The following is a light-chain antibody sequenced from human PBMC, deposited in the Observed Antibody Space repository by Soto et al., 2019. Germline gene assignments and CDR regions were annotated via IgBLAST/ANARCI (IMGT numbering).Light chain of an antibody. Sequence: EIVMKQSPATLSVSTGERATLSCRASQSVGSDLAWYQQRPGQAPRLLIYGASTRATGIPDRFSGSGSGTDFTLTISSLEPEDFAVYYCQQRSNWPITFGQGTLLEIK. J-gene: IGKJ5*01. CDR1: QSVGSD. V-gene: IGKV3-11*01. CDR3: QQRSNWPIT. CDR2: GAS.